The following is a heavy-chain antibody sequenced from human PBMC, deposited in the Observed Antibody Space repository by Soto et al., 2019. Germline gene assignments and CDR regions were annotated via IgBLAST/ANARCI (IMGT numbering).Heavy chain of an antibody. CDR1: GFIFSGHS. J-gene: IGHJ4*02. CDR2: ISSSSSTI. CDR3: GRGGYSGPFDS. Sequence: EVQLVESGGGLIQPGGSLRHSCAASGFIFSGHSVNWVRQAPGKGLEWVSYISSSSSTIYYADSVKGRFTISRDNAKNSLNLQMNRLTADDAAVYCCGRGGYSGPFDSWGQGTLVTVSS. D-gene: IGHD5-12*01. V-gene: IGHV3-48*01.